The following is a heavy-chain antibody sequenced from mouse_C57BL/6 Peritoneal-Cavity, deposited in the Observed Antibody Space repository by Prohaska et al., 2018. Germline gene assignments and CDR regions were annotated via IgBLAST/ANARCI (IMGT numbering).Heavy chain of an antibody. CDR3: TYNGAYTIYHAIAY. D-gene: IGHD6-5*01. V-gene: IGHV5-9*01. CDR2: ISGGGGNT. CDR1: GFTFSSYT. J-gene: IGHJ4*01. Sequence: EVMLVESGGGLVKPGGSLKLSCAASGFTFSSYTMSWVRQTPEKRLEWVATISGGGGNTYYPDSVKGRFTISRDNAKNTLYLQMSSLRSENTASNYCTYNGAYTIYHAIAYWIQ.